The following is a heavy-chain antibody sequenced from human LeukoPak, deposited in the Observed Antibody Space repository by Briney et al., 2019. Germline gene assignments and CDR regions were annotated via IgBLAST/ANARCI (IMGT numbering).Heavy chain of an antibody. Sequence: GGSLRLSCAASGFTFSSYAMSWVRQAPGKRLEWVSAISGSSDNTFYADSVKGRFTISRDNSKNTMYLQMNSLTGEDTAVYYCAKDKFGCRGASCYSVQVYYFDYWGQGTPVTVSS. V-gene: IGHV3-23*01. CDR2: ISGSSDNT. CDR3: AKDKFGCRGASCYSVQVYYFDY. J-gene: IGHJ4*02. D-gene: IGHD2-15*01. CDR1: GFTFSSYA.